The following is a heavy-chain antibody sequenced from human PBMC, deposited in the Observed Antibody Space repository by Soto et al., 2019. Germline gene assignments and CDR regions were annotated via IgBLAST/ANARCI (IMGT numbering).Heavy chain of an antibody. Sequence: SQPLSLTFAISGDSVSSNSAAWNWIRQSPSRGLEWLGSTYYRSKWYNDYAVSVKSRITTNPDTSKNQFSPQLNSVPPEDTAVYYCERDQMYDFWSGSPTGYRMDVWGQGTTVTVSS. D-gene: IGHD3-3*01. J-gene: IGHJ6*02. CDR2: TYYRSKWYN. CDR3: ERDQMYDFWSGSPTGYRMDV. V-gene: IGHV6-1*01. CDR1: GDSVSSNSAA.